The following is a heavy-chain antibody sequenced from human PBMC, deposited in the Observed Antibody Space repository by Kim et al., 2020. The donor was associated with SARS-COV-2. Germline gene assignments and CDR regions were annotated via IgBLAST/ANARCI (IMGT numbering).Heavy chain of an antibody. CDR1: GFSFSNYG. J-gene: IGHJ6*02. Sequence: GGSLRLSCAASGFSFSNYGMHWVRQAPGRGLEWVAVISYDGSIKYYADSVKGRFTISRDNSKNTLYLQINSLRAEDTAVYSCAKENFMTTYYYNGMDVWGQGTTVTVSS. V-gene: IGHV3-30*18. CDR2: ISYDGSIK. D-gene: IGHD3-16*01. CDR3: AKENFMTTYYYNGMDV.